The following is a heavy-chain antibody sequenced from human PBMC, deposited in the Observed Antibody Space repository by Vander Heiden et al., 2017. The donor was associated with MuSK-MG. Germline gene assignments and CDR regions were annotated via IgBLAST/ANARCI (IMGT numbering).Heavy chain of an antibody. CDR2: INHSGST. CDR3: ARGRANDYGGNRYFDY. Sequence: QVQLQQWCAGLLKPSETLSLTCAVYGGSFSGYYWSWIRQPPGKKLEWIGEINHSGSTNYNPSLKSRVTISVDTSKNQFSLKLSSVTAADTAVYYCARGRANDYGGNRYFDYWGQGTLVTVSS. V-gene: IGHV4-34*01. D-gene: IGHD4-17*01. CDR1: GGSFSGYY. J-gene: IGHJ4*02.